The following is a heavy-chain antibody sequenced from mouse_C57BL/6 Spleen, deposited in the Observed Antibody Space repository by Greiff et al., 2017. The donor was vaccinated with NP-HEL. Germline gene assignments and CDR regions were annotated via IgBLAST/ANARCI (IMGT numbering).Heavy chain of an antibody. CDR2: ISDGGSYT. V-gene: IGHV5-4*03. D-gene: IGHD4-1*02. Sequence: EVKLVESGGGLVKPGGSLKLSCAASGFTFSSYAMSWVRQTPEKRLEWVATISDGGSYTYYPDNVKGRFTISRDNAKNNLYLQMSHLKSEDTAMYYCARATGTSYFDYWGQGTTLTVSS. CDR3: ARATGTSYFDY. CDR1: GFTFSSYA. J-gene: IGHJ2*01.